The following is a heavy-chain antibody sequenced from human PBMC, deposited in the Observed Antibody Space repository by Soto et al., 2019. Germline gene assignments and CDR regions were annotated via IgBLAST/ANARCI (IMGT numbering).Heavy chain of an antibody. V-gene: IGHV1-8*01. CDR1: VYTFTSYN. Sequence: XSVKVSCKASVYTFTSYNINWVRQAPGQGLEWVAGSNSNSGNSDHAQKFQGRLTVTRDTSISTAYMELSSLRSDDTAVYYCVLLGVFDNWGQGTLVTVS. CDR2: SNSNSGNS. J-gene: IGHJ4*02. CDR3: VLLGVFDN. D-gene: IGHD3-3*01.